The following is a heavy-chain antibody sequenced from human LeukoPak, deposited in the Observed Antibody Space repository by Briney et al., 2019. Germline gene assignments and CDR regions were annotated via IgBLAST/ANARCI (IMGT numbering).Heavy chain of an antibody. CDR2: IIPIVGIS. CDR1: GYTFTSYD. D-gene: IGHD3-10*01. V-gene: IGHV1-69*04. Sequence: GASVKVSCKASGYTFTSYDINWVRQATGQGLEWMGRIIPIVGISNLAQRFQGRVTITADKSTSIAYMEFNSLTSDDTAMYYCAMFGSGSSSGMDVWGQGTTVTVSS. CDR3: AMFGSGSSSGMDV. J-gene: IGHJ6*02.